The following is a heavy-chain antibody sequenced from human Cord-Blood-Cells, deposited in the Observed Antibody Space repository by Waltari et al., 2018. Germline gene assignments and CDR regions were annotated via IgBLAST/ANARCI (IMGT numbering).Heavy chain of an antibody. D-gene: IGHD4-17*01. CDR3: AKDDYGDYYFDN. CDR1: GFTFSSYA. V-gene: IGHV3-23*04. Sequence: EVQLVESGGGLVQPGGSLRLSCAASGFTFSSYAMSWVRQAPGKRVWLVVAISSSGSSTYYADSVTSRFTISRDNSKNTLDLQMNSLRAEETAVYYCAKDDYGDYYFDNWGQGTLVTVSS. CDR2: ISSSGSST. J-gene: IGHJ4*02.